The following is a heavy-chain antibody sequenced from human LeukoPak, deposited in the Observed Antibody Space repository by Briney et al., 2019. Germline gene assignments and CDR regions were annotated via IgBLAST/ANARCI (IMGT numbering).Heavy chain of an antibody. D-gene: IGHD6-6*01. J-gene: IGHJ4*02. Sequence: SVKVSCKASGGTFSSYAISWVRQAPGQGLEWMGGIIPIFGTANYAQKFQGRVTITADESTSTAYMELSSLRSEDTAVYYCARGVAARPLRAYWGQGTLVTVSS. CDR3: ARGVAARPLRAY. CDR1: GGTFSSYA. CDR2: IIPIFGTA. V-gene: IGHV1-69*13.